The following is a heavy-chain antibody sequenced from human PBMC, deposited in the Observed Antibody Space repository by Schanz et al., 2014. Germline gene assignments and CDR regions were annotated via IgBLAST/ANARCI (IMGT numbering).Heavy chain of an antibody. CDR1: GYYFGGFG. CDR3: LRANPTQHVVLPDALRY. Sequence: QVQLVQSGTEVKKPGASMKISCKAFGYYFGGFGISWVRQAPGQGFEWMGWIGAFQGNTKYAQKFQDRAPLTSDPSASTAYRELRSLRPDDTAVYYCLRANPTQHVVLPDALRYWGQGTLVSVSS. CDR2: IGAFQGNT. V-gene: IGHV1-18*01. D-gene: IGHD2-2*01. J-gene: IGHJ4*02.